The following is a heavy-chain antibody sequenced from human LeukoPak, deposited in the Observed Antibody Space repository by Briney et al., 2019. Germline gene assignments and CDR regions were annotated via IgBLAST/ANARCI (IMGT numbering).Heavy chain of an antibody. D-gene: IGHD3-22*01. CDR3: AKSNGYGLIDI. CDR1: GASFSEYV. V-gene: IGHV4-34*01. J-gene: IGHJ3*02. Sequence: SETLSLTCGVSGASFSEYVWNWVRQSPAEGLEWIGEIKHGGGATCNPSLMGRVTISADTSKNQFSLKLSSVTAADTAVYYCAKSNGYGLIDIWGQGTMVTVSS. CDR2: IKHGGGA.